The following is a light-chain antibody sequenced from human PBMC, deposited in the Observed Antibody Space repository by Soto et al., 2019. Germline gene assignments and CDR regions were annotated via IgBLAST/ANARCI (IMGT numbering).Light chain of an antibody. CDR1: QSIYNY. CDR3: QKYNSAPLT. V-gene: IGKV1-27*01. J-gene: IGKJ4*01. Sequence: DIQMTQSPSSLSASVGDRVTIACRASQSIYNYLNWYQQKPGKAPKLLIYAASTLQAGVPSRFSGSGSGTDFTLTISSLQPEDVAAYYCQKYNSAPLTFGGGTKVDIK. CDR2: AAS.